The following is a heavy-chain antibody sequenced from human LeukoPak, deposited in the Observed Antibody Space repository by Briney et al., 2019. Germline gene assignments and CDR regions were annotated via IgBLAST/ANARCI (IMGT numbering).Heavy chain of an antibody. CDR3: ARENQFFDWSFDF. CDR1: GYTFNTRG. V-gene: IGHV1-18*01. J-gene: IGHJ4*02. Sequence: GASVKVSCKASGYTFNTRGICWVRQAPGKGLEWMGCISPYNGDTNYTETLQGRVTMTIDTVTSTAFVELRSLKSDDTALYFCARENQFFDWSFDFWGQGTVLTVSS. D-gene: IGHD3/OR15-3a*01. CDR2: ISPYNGDT.